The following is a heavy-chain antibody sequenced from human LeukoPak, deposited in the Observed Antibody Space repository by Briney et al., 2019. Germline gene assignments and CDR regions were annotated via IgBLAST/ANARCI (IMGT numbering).Heavy chain of an antibody. D-gene: IGHD1-26*01. CDR3: ARSRSYTLLNLFDY. Sequence: PSETLSLTCTVSGGSISSSSYYWGWIRQPPGKGLEWIGSIYYSGSTYYNPSLKSRVTISVDTSKNQFSPKLSSVTAADTAVYYCARSRSYTLLNLFDYWGQGTLVTVSS. J-gene: IGHJ4*02. CDR1: GGSISSSSYY. V-gene: IGHV4-39*01. CDR2: IYYSGST.